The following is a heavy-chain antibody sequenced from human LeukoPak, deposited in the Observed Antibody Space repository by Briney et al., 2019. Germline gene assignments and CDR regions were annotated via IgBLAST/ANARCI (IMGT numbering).Heavy chain of an antibody. V-gene: IGHV4-34*01. CDR1: GGSISGYY. CDR3: ARGRGARSGYFDY. Sequence: SETLSLTCAVYGGSISGYYWSWIRQPPGKGLELIGEINHSGSTNYNPSLKSRVTISVDTSKNQFSLKLSSVTAADTAVYYCARGRGARSGYFDYWGQGTLVTVSS. CDR2: INHSGST. D-gene: IGHD3-10*01. J-gene: IGHJ4*02.